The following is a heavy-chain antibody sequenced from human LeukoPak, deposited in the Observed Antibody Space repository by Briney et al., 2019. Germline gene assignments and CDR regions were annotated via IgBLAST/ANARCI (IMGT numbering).Heavy chain of an antibody. J-gene: IGHJ5*02. Sequence: PGGSLRLSCAASGFTFSDYYTSWIRQAPGKGLEWVSYIISSGSTIYYADSVRGRFTISRDSAKNSLYLQMNSLRAEDTAVYYCARMLLNWFDPWGQGTLVTVSS. CDR3: ARMLLNWFDP. CDR2: IISSGSTI. V-gene: IGHV3-11*04. CDR1: GFTFSDYY. D-gene: IGHD3-16*01.